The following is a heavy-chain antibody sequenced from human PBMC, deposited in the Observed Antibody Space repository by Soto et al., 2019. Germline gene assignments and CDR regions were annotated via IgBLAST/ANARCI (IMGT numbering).Heavy chain of an antibody. Sequence: GGSLRLSCAASGFTFSIDGMSWVRQAPGKGLEWVSLITDNGGSTYYADSVKGRFTISRDNTKNTLFLQMNSLRAEDTAVYYCAKERATTTAFDYWGQGALVTVYS. CDR3: AKERATTTAFDY. CDR2: ITDNGGST. V-gene: IGHV3-23*01. J-gene: IGHJ4*02. CDR1: GFTFSIDG. D-gene: IGHD4-17*01.